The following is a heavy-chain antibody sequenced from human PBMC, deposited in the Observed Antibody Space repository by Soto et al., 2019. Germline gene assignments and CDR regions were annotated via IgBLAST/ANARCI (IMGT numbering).Heavy chain of an antibody. J-gene: IGHJ5*02. V-gene: IGHV1-69*01. CDR2: IIPIFGTA. CDR1: GGTFSSYA. CDR3: ARGGDIVVVPAATLNWFDP. Sequence: QVQLVQSGAEVKKPGSSVKVSCKASGGTFSSYAISWVRQAPGQGLEWMGGIIPIFGTANYAQKFQGRVTITADEYTSTAYMELSSLRSEDTAVYYCARGGDIVVVPAATLNWFDPWGQGTLVTVSS. D-gene: IGHD2-2*01.